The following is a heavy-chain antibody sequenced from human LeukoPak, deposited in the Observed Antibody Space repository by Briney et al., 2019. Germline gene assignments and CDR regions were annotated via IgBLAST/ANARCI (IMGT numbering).Heavy chain of an antibody. D-gene: IGHD3-3*01. CDR1: GYTFTGYY. V-gene: IGHV1-2*02. CDR3: ARETGEIFGVVAYGAFDI. Sequence: ASVKVCCKASGYTFTGYYMHWVRQAPGQGLEWMGWINPNSGGTNYAQKFQGRVTMTRDTSISTAYMELSRLRSDDTAVYYCARETGEIFGVVAYGAFDIWGQGTMVTVSS. J-gene: IGHJ3*02. CDR2: INPNSGGT.